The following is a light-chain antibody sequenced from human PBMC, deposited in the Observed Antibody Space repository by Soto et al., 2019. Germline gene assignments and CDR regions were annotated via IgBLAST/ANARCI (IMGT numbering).Light chain of an antibody. CDR3: AAWDDTLSRPL. CDR1: NSDIRGNY. J-gene: IGLJ3*02. V-gene: IGLV1-47*01. Sequence: QSVLTQPPSASGTPGQRVTVSCFGNNSDIRGNYVNWYQQVPGTAPKLLIHRNNQRPSGVPDRFSGSKSGTSASLAISGLRPEDEADYYCAAWDDTLSRPLFGGGTKVTVL. CDR2: RNN.